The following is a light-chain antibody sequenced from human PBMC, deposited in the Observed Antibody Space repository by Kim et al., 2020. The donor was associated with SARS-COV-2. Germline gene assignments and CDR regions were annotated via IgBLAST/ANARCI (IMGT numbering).Light chain of an antibody. Sequence: DIPMTQSPSTLSASIGDRVSITCRASQNINSWVAWYQQKPGEAPHLLIYKASTLQTGVPSRFSGSGSGTEFTLTISSLQPDDFGTYYCQQYKSYASFGQGTKVDIK. CDR1: QNINSW. CDR2: KAS. V-gene: IGKV1-5*03. CDR3: QQYKSYAS. J-gene: IGKJ1*01.